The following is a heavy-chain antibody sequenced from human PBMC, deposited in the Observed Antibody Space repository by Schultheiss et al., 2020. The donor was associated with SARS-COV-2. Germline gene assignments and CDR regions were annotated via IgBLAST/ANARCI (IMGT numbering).Heavy chain of an antibody. CDR2: INSDGSST. J-gene: IGHJ4*02. CDR1: GFTFSSYA. D-gene: IGHD1-26*01. CDR3: AKVGAAQLGTKRTRNDY. Sequence: GGSLRLSCAASGFTFSSYAMSWVRQAPGKGLVWVSRINSDGSSTSYADSVKGRFTISRDNAKNTLYLQMNSLRAEDTAVYYCAKVGAAQLGTKRTRNDYWGQGTLVTVSS. V-gene: IGHV3-74*01.